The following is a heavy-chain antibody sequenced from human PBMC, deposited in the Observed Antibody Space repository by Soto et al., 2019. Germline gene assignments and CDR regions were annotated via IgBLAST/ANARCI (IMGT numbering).Heavy chain of an antibody. Sequence: GGSLRLSCASSGFTFSSYSMNWVRQAPGKGLEWVSYISSSSSTIYYADSVKGRFTISRDNAKNPLYLQMNSLRDEDTAVYYCVGEDGAFDFWGQGTMVTVSS. CDR3: VGEDGAFDF. J-gene: IGHJ3*01. V-gene: IGHV3-48*02. CDR1: GFTFSSYS. CDR2: ISSSSSTI.